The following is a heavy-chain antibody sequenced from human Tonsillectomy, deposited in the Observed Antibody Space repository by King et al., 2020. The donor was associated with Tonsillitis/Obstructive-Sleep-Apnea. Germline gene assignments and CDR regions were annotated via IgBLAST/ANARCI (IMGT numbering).Heavy chain of an antibody. CDR2: IVVGSGNT. CDR1: GFTFTSSA. Sequence: QLVQSGPEVKKPGTSVKVPCKASGFTFTSSAVQWVRQARGQRLEWIGWIVVGSGNTNYAQKFQERVTITRDMSTSTAYMELSSLRSEDTAVYYCAASPSGSYYLGSGALVIWGQGTMVTVSS. D-gene: IGHD1-26*01. CDR3: AASPSGSYYLGSGALVI. V-gene: IGHV1-58*01. J-gene: IGHJ3*02.